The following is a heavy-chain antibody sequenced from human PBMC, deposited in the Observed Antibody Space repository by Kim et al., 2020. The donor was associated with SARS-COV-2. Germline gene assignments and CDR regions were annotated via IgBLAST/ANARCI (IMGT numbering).Heavy chain of an antibody. D-gene: IGHD3-9*01. J-gene: IGHJ6*02. Sequence: GGSLRLSCAASGFTFSSYAMHWVRQAPGKGLEWVAVISYDGSNKYYADSVKGRFTISRDNSKNTLYLQMNSLRAEDTAVYYCARDVLRYFDWGASYYYYYGMDVWGQGTTVTVSS. V-gene: IGHV3-30*04. CDR1: GFTFSSYA. CDR2: ISYDGSNK. CDR3: ARDVLRYFDWGASYYYYYGMDV.